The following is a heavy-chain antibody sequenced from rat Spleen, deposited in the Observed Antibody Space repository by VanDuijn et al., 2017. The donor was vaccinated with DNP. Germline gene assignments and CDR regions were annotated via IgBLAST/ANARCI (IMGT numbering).Heavy chain of an antibody. CDR3: ATDWSYYYSIFDY. D-gene: IGHD1-2*01. V-gene: IGHV3-1*01. CDR2: INYSGAT. Sequence: EVQFQESGPGLVKSSQSLSLTCSVTGYSITSNYWAWIRKFPGNKMEWMGYINYSGATAYNPSLRSRISITRDTSKNQFFLQLNSVTTEDTATYYCATDWSYYYSIFDYWGQGVMVTVSS. CDR1: GYSITSNY. J-gene: IGHJ2*01.